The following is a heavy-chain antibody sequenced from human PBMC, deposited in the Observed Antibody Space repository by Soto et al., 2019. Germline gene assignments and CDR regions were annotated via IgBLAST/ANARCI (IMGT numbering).Heavy chain of an antibody. D-gene: IGHD1-7*01. CDR3: TREQSDENYFDP. Sequence: SGILSPACTGSRDAVSSSGYFYTWVRQPPGKGLEWLGYICYSGGTNNKPSIKSLVTISLDKSKSQFSLRLISVTAADTAVYYCTREQSDENYFDPCGLGTLVTVS. CDR2: ICYSGGT. CDR1: RDAVSSSGYF. J-gene: IGHJ5*02. V-gene: IGHV4-61*08.